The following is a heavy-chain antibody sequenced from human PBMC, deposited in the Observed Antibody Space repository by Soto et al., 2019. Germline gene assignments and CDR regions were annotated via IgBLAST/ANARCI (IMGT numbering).Heavy chain of an antibody. Sequence: EVQLVESGGGLVKPGGSLRLSCAASGFTLSSYSMNWVRQAPGKGLEWVSSISSSSSYIYYADSVKGRFTISRDNAKNSLYLQMNSLRAEDTAVYYCARGIAAAGPYYFDYWGQGTLVTVSS. V-gene: IGHV3-21*01. CDR2: ISSSSSYI. D-gene: IGHD6-13*01. CDR1: GFTLSSYS. J-gene: IGHJ4*02. CDR3: ARGIAAAGPYYFDY.